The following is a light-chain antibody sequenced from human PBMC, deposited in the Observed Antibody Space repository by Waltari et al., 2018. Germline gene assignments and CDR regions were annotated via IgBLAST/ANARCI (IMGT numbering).Light chain of an antibody. CDR2: DVT. CDR1: SSDAGVYDY. V-gene: IGLV2-11*01. CDR3: CSYAGSYTHVV. Sequence: QSALTQPRSVSGSPGQSVTISCTGTSSDAGVYDYVSWYQHHPGNAPKLMICDVTKRPSGVPDRFSGSKSGNTASLTISGLQAEDEADYYCCSYAGSYTHVVFGGGTKLTVL. J-gene: IGLJ2*01.